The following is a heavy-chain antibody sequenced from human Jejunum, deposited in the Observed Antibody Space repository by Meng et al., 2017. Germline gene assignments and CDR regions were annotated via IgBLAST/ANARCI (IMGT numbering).Heavy chain of an antibody. CDR3: ARDWGDVRGGFDF. V-gene: IGHV6-1*01. CDR1: GDSVSSNSAA. Sequence: GQLQQPSSGLVNPSQTLPLPCAISGDSVSSNSAAWNWIRQSPSRGLEWLGRTYYRSKYYNDYALSVKSRITINPDTSKNQFSLQLNSVTPEDTAIYYCARDWGDVRGGFDFWGQGTLVTVSS. CDR2: TYYRSKYYN. D-gene: IGHD3-10*02. J-gene: IGHJ4*02.